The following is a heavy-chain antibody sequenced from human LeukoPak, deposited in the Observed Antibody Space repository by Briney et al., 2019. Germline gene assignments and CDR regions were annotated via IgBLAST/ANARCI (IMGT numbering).Heavy chain of an antibody. CDR1: GFTFATYA. J-gene: IGHJ4*02. CDR2: ISETGGGT. CDR3: DASDF. Sequence: GGSLRLSCAASGFTFATYAMGWVRQSPGKGLEWVSTISETGGGTHYANSVRGRFTISRVNSKNTLYLQMNNLRAEDTAIYYCDASDFWGQGTLVTVSS. V-gene: IGHV3-23*01.